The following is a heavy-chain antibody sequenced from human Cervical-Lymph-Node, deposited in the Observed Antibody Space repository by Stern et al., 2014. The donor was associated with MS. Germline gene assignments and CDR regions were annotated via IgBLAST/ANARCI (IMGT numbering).Heavy chain of an antibody. CDR3: ARESAASTYAMDV. V-gene: IGHV3-48*01. CDR2: ISDTRNTI. J-gene: IGHJ6*02. CDR1: GFTFGSYS. D-gene: IGHD2-2*01. Sequence: VQLVQSGGGLLQPGGSLRLSCAASGFTFGSYSMNWVRQPPGKGLEWVSYISDTRNTIYYADSVRGRFTISRDNAKNSLFLQMDSLRAEDTAVYYCARESAASTYAMDVWGQGTKVTVSS.